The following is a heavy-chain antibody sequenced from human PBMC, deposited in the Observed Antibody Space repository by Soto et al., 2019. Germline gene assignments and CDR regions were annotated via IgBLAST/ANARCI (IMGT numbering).Heavy chain of an antibody. CDR1: GFTFSNYE. CDR3: VRAYGFGELY. CDR2: ITTSGGTI. D-gene: IGHD3-10*01. V-gene: IGHV3-48*03. Sequence: EVQLVEAGGGVVQPGGSLRLSCEASGFTFSNYEMNWVRQAPGKGLEWISYITTSGGTIYYADSVKGRFTISRDNAKSSLYLQMNSLRAEDTAVYYSVRAYGFGELYWGQGTLVIVSS. J-gene: IGHJ4*02.